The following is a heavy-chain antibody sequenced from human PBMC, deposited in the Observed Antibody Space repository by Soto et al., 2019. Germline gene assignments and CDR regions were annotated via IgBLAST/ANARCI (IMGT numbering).Heavy chain of an antibody. Sequence: PGGSLRLSCAACGFSIDRYWMTWVRQAPGKGLEWVADIKQDGSETYYVDSVRGRFTISRDNAKDSIYFQMTSLRAEDTALYYCARGGFSYGTGIEHWGQGTLVTVSS. D-gene: IGHD5-18*01. CDR3: ARGGFSYGTGIEH. V-gene: IGHV3-7*01. J-gene: IGHJ4*02. CDR1: GFSIDRYW. CDR2: IKQDGSET.